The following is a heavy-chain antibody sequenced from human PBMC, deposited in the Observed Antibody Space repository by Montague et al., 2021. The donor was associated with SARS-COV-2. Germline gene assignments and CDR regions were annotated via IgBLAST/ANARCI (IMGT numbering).Heavy chain of an antibody. CDR2: IYWDDDK. D-gene: IGHD4-17*01. Sequence: PALVKPTQTFTLICSFSGFSLDTRGVGVGWIRQPPGKALEWLALIYWDDDKPYSPSLKSRLTITKDTSKNQVVLTMTNMDPVDTATYYCAHSYGDYLFDYWGQGTLVTVSS. J-gene: IGHJ4*02. CDR1: GFSLDTRGVG. CDR3: AHSYGDYLFDY. V-gene: IGHV2-5*02.